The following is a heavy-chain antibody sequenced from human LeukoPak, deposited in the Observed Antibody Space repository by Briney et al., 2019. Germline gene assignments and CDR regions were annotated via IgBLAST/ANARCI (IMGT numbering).Heavy chain of an antibody. V-gene: IGHV1-69*13. Sequence: PGASVKVSCKASGGTFSSYAISWVRQAPGQGLEWMGGNIPIFGTANYAQKFQGRVTITADESTSTAYMELSSLRSEDTAVYYCARSDLGATSTFDYWGQGTLVTVSS. CDR3: ARSDLGATSTFDY. CDR1: GGTFSSYA. CDR2: NIPIFGTA. D-gene: IGHD1-26*01. J-gene: IGHJ4*02.